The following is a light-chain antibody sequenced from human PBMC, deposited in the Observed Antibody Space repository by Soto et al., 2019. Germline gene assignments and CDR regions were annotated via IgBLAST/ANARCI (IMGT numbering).Light chain of an antibody. CDR3: SSYTSSSTLRV. Sequence: QSALTQPASVSGSPGHSITISCTGTSSDVGGYNYVSWYQQHPGKAPKLMIYEVSNRPSGVSNRFSGSKSGNTASLTISGLQAEDEADYYCSSYTSSSTLRVFGTGTKLTVL. V-gene: IGLV2-14*01. J-gene: IGLJ1*01. CDR2: EVS. CDR1: SSDVGGYNY.